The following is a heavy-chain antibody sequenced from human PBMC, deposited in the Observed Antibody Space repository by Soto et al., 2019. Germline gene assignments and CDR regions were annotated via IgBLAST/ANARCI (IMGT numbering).Heavy chain of an antibody. CDR3: AGTSWNYYYGMDV. CDR2: IIPIFAPA. Sequence: QVQLVQSGAEVKKSGSSVKVSCKASGVTFSSYTISWVRQAPGQGLEWMGGIIPIFAPANYAQKFQGRVTITADESTSTAYMELSRLRFEDTAVYYCAGTSWNYYYGMDVWCQGTTVTVSS. D-gene: IGHD6-13*01. J-gene: IGHJ6*02. CDR1: GVTFSSYT. V-gene: IGHV1-69*01.